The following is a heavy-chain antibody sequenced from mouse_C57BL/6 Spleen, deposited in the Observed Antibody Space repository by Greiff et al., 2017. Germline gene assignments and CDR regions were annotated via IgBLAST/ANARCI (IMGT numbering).Heavy chain of an antibody. CDR1: GYTFTSYW. Sequence: QVQLQQPGAELVRPGSSVKLSCKASGYTFTSYWMHWVKQRPIQGLEWIGNIDPSDSETHYNQKFKDKATLTVDKSSSTAYMQLISLTAEDSAVYYCARSANWDWYFYVWGTGTTVTVSS. CDR2: IDPSDSET. CDR3: ARSANWDWYFYV. D-gene: IGHD4-1*01. V-gene: IGHV1-52*01. J-gene: IGHJ1*03.